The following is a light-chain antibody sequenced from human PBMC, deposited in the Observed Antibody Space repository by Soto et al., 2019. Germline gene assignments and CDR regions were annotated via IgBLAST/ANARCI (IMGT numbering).Light chain of an antibody. V-gene: IGKV3-20*01. Sequence: EIVLTQSPATLSLSPGERATLSCRASQSVSSYLAWYQQKPGQAPRLLIYDASNRATGIPDRFSGSGSGTDFILTISRLEPEDFAVYYCQQYDSSPRAFGQGTKVDIK. CDR1: QSVSSY. CDR3: QQYDSSPRA. CDR2: DAS. J-gene: IGKJ1*01.